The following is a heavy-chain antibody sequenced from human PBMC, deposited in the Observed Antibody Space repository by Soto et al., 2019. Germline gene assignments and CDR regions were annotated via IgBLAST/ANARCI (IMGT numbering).Heavy chain of an antibody. CDR1: GYTFTSYA. D-gene: IGHD3-22*01. Sequence: QVQLVQSGAEEKKPGASVKVSCKASGYTFTSYAMHWVRQAPGQRLEWMGWINAGNGNTKYSQKFQGRVTITRDTSASPAYMEVSSLRSEDTAVYYCARDMEHYYDSSGYLLGGMDVWGQGTTVTVSS. CDR3: ARDMEHYYDSSGYLLGGMDV. V-gene: IGHV1-3*05. CDR2: INAGNGNT. J-gene: IGHJ6*02.